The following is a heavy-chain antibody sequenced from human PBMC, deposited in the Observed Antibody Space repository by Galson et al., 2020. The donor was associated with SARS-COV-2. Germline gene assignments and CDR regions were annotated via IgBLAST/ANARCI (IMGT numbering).Heavy chain of an antibody. CDR2: ISYDGSNK. V-gene: IGHV3-30*04. J-gene: IGHJ3*02. Sequence: GGSLRLSCAASGFTFSSYAMHWVRQAPGKGLEWVAVISYDGSNKYYADSVKGRFTISRDNSKNTLYLQMNSLRAEDTAVYYCARGDWGLEAFDIWGQGTMVTVSS. CDR3: ARGDWGLEAFDI. D-gene: IGHD3-16*01. CDR1: GFTFSSYA.